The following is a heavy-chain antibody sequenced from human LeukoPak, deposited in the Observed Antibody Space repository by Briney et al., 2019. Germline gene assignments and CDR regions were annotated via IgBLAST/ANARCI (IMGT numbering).Heavy chain of an antibody. CDR3: ARDRSIVGSNMGLDY. CDR2: IVPIPGIT. CDR1: GGTFSTFG. J-gene: IGHJ4*02. D-gene: IGHD1-26*01. Sequence: SVKVSCKASGGTFSTFGISWVRQAPGQGLEWMGRIVPIPGITDYAQKFQGRVTITADKSTSTAYMELSRLRFEDTAFYYCARDRSIVGSNMGLDYWGQGTQVTVSS. V-gene: IGHV1-69*04.